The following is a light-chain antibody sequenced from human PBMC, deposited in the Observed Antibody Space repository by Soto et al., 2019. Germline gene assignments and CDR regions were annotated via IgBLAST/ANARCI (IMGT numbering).Light chain of an antibody. CDR1: QGVNSN. CDR3: QQHNKWQLT. J-gene: IGKJ4*01. V-gene: IGKV3-15*01. CDR2: SVS. Sequence: EILMTQSPATLSVFPGERATLSCRASQGVNSNLAWYQQKPAQAPRLLIYSVSTSATGIPATFSGGGSATAVTLATSSLQSEDFAVYYCQQHNKWQLTFGEGTKVEIK.